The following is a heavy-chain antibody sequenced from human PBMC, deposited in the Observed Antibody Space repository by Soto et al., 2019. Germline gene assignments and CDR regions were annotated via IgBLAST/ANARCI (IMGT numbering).Heavy chain of an antibody. Sequence: EVQLVETGGGLIQPGGSLRLSCAASGFTVSSNYMSWVRQAPGKGLEWVSVIYSGGSTYYADSVKGRFTISRDNSKNTLYLQMNSLRAEDTAVYYCARDGYSGSYYYYGMDVWGQGTTVTVSS. J-gene: IGHJ6*02. V-gene: IGHV3-53*02. CDR3: ARDGYSGSYYYYGMDV. CDR2: IYSGGST. D-gene: IGHD1-26*01. CDR1: GFTVSSNY.